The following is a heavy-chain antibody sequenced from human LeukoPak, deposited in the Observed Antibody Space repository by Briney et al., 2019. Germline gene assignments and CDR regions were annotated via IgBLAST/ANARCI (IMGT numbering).Heavy chain of an antibody. V-gene: IGHV3-30-3*01. D-gene: IGHD5-12*01. CDR1: GFTFSSYA. CDR2: ISYDGSNK. Sequence: GGSLRLSCAASGFTFSSYAMHWVRQAPGKGLEWVAVISYDGSNKYYADSVKGRFTISRDNSKNTLYLQMNSLRAEDTAVYYCARDDGATERYFDYWGQGTLVTVSS. J-gene: IGHJ4*02. CDR3: ARDDGATERYFDY.